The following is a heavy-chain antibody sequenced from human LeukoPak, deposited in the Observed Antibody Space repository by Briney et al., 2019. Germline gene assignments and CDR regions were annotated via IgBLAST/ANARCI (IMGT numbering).Heavy chain of an antibody. V-gene: IGHV1-46*01. D-gene: IGHD3-10*01. CDR3: ARDKGPMVRGVPMSFDP. CDR2: INPSGGST. Sequence: ASVKVSCKASGYTFTSYYMHWVRQAPGQGLEWMGIINPSGGSTSYAQKFQGRVTMTRDTSTSTVYMELRSLRSDDTAVYYCARDKGPMVRGVPMSFDPWGQGTLVTVSS. J-gene: IGHJ5*02. CDR1: GYTFTSYY.